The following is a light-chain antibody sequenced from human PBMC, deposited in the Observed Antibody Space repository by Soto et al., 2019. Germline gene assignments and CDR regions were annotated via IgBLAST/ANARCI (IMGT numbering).Light chain of an antibody. CDR2: GVS. CDR1: QVVSRGY. V-gene: IGKV3-20*01. CDR3: QQSSSTPQT. J-gene: IGKJ4*01. Sequence: VVLTHAPCTLALSPCERASLSYMSIQVVSRGYLAWYHQKPGRSPRLLIYGVSSRATGISERFSGSGSGTDFTLAISSLQPEDFATYYCQQSSSTPQTFGGGTKVDIK.